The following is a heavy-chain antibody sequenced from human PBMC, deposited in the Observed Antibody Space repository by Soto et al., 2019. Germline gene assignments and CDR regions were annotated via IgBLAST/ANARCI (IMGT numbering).Heavy chain of an antibody. D-gene: IGHD1-1*01. V-gene: IGHV3-48*02. CDR2: ITSDTLTI. Sequence: EVQLVESGGGLVQPGGSLRLSCAASGFTFSIYSMSWVRQAPGKGLEWFSYITSDTLTIKYTDSVKGRFTISRDNAKKSLYLQMNSLRDEDTAVYFCARSVEGHFDYWGQGTVVTVSS. CDR1: GFTFSIYS. J-gene: IGHJ4*02. CDR3: ARSVEGHFDY.